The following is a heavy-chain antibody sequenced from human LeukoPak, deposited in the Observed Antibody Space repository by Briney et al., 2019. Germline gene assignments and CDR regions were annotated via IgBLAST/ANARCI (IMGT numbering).Heavy chain of an antibody. CDR3: AKDISGSSWYYFDY. V-gene: IGHV3-9*01. CDR1: GFTFDDYA. CDR2: ISWNSGSI. D-gene: IGHD6-13*01. Sequence: GRSLRLSCAASGFTFDDYAMHWVRQAPGKGLEWVSGISWNSGSIGYADSVKGRFTISRDNAKNSPYLQMNSLRAEDTALYYCAKDISGSSWYYFDYWGQGTLVTVSS. J-gene: IGHJ4*02.